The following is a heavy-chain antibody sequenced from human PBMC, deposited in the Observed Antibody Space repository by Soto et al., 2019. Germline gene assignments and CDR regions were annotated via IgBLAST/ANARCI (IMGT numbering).Heavy chain of an antibody. CDR1: GFTFSSYA. Sequence: HPGGSLRLSCAASGFTFSSYAMSWVRQAPGKGLEWVSAISGSGGSTYYADSVKGRFTISRDNSKNTLYLQMNSLRAEDTAVYYCAKDPRRAAAHVSPGNYWGQGTLVTVSS. CDR3: AKDPRRAAAHVSPGNY. CDR2: ISGSGGST. D-gene: IGHD6-13*01. V-gene: IGHV3-23*01. J-gene: IGHJ4*02.